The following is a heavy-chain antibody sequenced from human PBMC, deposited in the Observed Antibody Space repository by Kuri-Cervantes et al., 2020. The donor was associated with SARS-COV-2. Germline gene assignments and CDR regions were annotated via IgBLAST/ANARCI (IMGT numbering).Heavy chain of an antibody. CDR3: AREGGGAGGRNWFDP. CDR1: GYTFTGYY. J-gene: IGHJ5*02. Sequence: ASVKVSCKASGYTFTGYYMHWVRQAPGQGLEWMGWINPNSGGTNYAQKFQGRVTMTRDTSISTAYMELSRLRSDDTAVYYWAREGGGAGGRNWFDPWGQGTLVTVSS. V-gene: IGHV1-2*02. D-gene: IGHD1-26*01. CDR2: INPNSGGT.